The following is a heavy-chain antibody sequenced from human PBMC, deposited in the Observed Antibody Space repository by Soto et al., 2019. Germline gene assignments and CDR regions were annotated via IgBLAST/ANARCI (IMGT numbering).Heavy chain of an antibody. J-gene: IGHJ6*02. CDR3: AKDPDPNSGSPSPWYYYYGMDV. CDR2: ISGSGGST. V-gene: IGHV3-23*01. D-gene: IGHD1-26*01. Sequence: GGSLRLSCAASGFTFSSYAMSWVRQAPGKGLEWVSAISGSGGSTYYADSVKGRFTISRDNSKNTLYLQMNSLRAEDTAVYYCAKDPDPNSGSPSPWYYYYGMDVWGQGTTVTVSS. CDR1: GFTFSSYA.